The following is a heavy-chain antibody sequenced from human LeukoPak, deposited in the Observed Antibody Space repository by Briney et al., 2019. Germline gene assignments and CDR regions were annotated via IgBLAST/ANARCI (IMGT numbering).Heavy chain of an antibody. J-gene: IGHJ6*02. Sequence: PGGSLRLSCAASGFTFSSYEMNWVRQAPGKGLEWVSYISSSGSTICYADSVKGRFTISRDNAKNSLYLQMNSLRAEDTAVYYCARVLYCTNGVCYMEYYYYYGMDVWGQGTTVTVSS. V-gene: IGHV3-48*03. D-gene: IGHD2-8*01. CDR2: ISSSGSTI. CDR1: GFTFSSYE. CDR3: ARVLYCTNGVCYMEYYYYYGMDV.